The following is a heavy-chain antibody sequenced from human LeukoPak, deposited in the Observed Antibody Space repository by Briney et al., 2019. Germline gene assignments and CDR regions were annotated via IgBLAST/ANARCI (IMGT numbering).Heavy chain of an antibody. CDR1: GFPFSDHA. V-gene: IGHV3-23*01. CDR3: ARFPIYSGSYFDS. Sequence: RGSLRLSCAASGFPFSDHAMSWVRQAPGKGLEWVSAVSANGAATYYTDSVKGRFTISRDNSKSTLYLQVNSLRAEDAAIYYCARFPIYSGSYFDSWGQGTLVTVSS. D-gene: IGHD1-26*01. CDR2: VSANGAAT. J-gene: IGHJ4*03.